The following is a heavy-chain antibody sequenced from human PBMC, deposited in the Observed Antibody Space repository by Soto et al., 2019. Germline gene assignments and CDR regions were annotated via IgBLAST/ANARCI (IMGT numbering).Heavy chain of an antibody. V-gene: IGHV3-74*01. J-gene: IGHJ5*02. CDR2: MYTDGSNS. CDR3: XXXXXXXXXXXS. CDR1: GFTFGSYW. Sequence: EVHLVESGGVLVQPGGSLRLSCEGSGFTFGSYWMXWVRXXPXXXLVWVSRMYTDGSNSYYADSVRGRFTISRDNAKSTLYLXXXSXXXXXXXXXXXXXXXXXXXXXXSWGQGTLVTVSS.